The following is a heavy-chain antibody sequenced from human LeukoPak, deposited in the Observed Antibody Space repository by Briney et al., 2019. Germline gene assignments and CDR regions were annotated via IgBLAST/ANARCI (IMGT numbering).Heavy chain of an antibody. CDR2: ISWNSGSI. CDR3: AKDVHGDGYYFDY. CDR1: GFTFDDYA. Sequence: PGRSLRLSCAASGFTFDDYAMHWVRQAPGKVLECLSGISWNSGSIGYADSVKGRFTISRDNAKNSLYLQMNSLRAEDTALYYCAKDVHGDGYYFDYWGQGTLVTVSS. D-gene: IGHD4-17*01. J-gene: IGHJ4*02. V-gene: IGHV3-9*01.